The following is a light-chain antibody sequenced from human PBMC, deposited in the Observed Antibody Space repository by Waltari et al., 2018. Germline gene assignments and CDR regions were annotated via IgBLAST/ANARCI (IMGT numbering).Light chain of an antibody. Sequence: QSALTQPPSASASPRPSFPISFTGPSRAHGLFNYDSLFQQHPGKAPKLMIYEVTRRPSGVPNRFSGSKSGNTASLSVSGLQAEDEADYYCGSYTVRDSFVFGGGTKLTVL. V-gene: IGLV2-8*01. CDR3: GSYTVRDSFV. J-gene: IGLJ3*02. CDR2: EVT. CDR1: SRAHGLFNY.